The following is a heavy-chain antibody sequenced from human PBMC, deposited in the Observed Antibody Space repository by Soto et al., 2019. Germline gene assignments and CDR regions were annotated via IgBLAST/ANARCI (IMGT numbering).Heavy chain of an antibody. CDR2: ISGSGGST. Sequence: EVQLLESGGGLVQPGGSLRLSCAASGFTFSSYAMSWVRQAPGKGLEWVSAISGSGGSTYYADSVKGRFTISRDNSKNTLYLQMNSLRAEDTAVYYWAKDEEIRFLEWLVSLHFGYWGQGTLVTVSS. D-gene: IGHD3-3*01. CDR3: AKDEEIRFLEWLVSLHFGY. V-gene: IGHV3-23*01. J-gene: IGHJ4*02. CDR1: GFTFSSYA.